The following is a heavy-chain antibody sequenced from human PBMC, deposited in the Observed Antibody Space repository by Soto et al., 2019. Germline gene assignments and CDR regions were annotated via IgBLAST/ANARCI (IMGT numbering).Heavy chain of an antibody. V-gene: IGHV3-23*01. J-gene: IGHJ4*02. D-gene: IGHD5-18*01. Sequence: LRLSCAASGFNFGSYAMGWVRQAPGKGLEWVPGVSGSGGSPYYADSVKGRLTISKDKSKNTLYLDLNNLRPEDTAVYFCVKGKESGYRGAFDSWGQGTMVTVSS. CDR2: VSGSGGSP. CDR1: GFNFGSYA. CDR3: VKGKESGYRGAFDS.